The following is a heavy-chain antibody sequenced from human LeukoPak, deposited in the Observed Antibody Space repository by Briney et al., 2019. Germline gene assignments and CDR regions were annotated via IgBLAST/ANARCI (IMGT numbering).Heavy chain of an antibody. V-gene: IGHV3-49*04. J-gene: IGHJ4*02. CDR1: GFTFGDYA. D-gene: IGHD6-13*01. CDR2: IRGKAYGATT. CDR3: AKDIAAAGNFDY. Sequence: GGSLRLSCTASGFTFGDYAMSWVRQAPGKGLESVSFIRGKAYGATTGYAASVKGRFTISRDNAKNSLYLQMNSLRAEDTALYYCAKDIAAAGNFDYWGRGTLVTVSS.